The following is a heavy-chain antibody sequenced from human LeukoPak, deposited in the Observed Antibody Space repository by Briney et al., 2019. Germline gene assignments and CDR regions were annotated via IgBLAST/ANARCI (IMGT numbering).Heavy chain of an antibody. D-gene: IGHD2-2*01. Sequence: SETLSLTCDVYGGSFSGYYWSWIRQPPEKGLEWIGEINHSGSTNYNPSLKSRVTISVDTSKNQFSLKLSSVTAADTAVYYCARLPRTPTRDRYCSSTSCYGSLGGYYYYYMDVWGKGTTVTISS. CDR2: INHSGST. CDR3: ARLPRTPTRDRYCSSTSCYGSLGGYYYYYMDV. J-gene: IGHJ6*03. V-gene: IGHV4-34*01. CDR1: GGSFSGYY.